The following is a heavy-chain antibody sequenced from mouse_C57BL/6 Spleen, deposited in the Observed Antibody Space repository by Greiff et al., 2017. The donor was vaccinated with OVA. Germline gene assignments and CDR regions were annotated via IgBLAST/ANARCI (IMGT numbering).Heavy chain of an antibody. CDR3: AHYGYDGYAY. CDR1: GYAFSSYW. D-gene: IGHD2-2*01. V-gene: IGHV1-80*01. CDR2: IYPADGDT. J-gene: IGHJ3*01. Sequence: QVQLQQSGAELVKPGASVKISCKASGYAFSSYWMNWVKQRPGKGLEWIGQIYPADGDTNYNGKFKGKAPLTADKSSRTAYMQLSSQTSEGSAVYFCAHYGYDGYAYWGQGTPVTVSA.